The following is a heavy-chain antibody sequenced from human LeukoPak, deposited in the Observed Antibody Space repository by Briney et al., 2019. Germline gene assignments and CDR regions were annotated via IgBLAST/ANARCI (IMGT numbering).Heavy chain of an antibody. V-gene: IGHV4-39*05. CDR1: GGSISSSSYY. Sequence: PSETPSLTCTVSGGSISSSSYYWGWIRQPPGKGLEWIGSIYYSGSTYYNPSLKSRVTISVDTSKNQFSLKLSSVTAADTAVYYCAGSDSYSSSWYLFPRGTRETVLDYWGQGTLVTVSS. J-gene: IGHJ4*02. D-gene: IGHD6-13*01. CDR2: IYYSGST. CDR3: AGSDSYSSSWYLFPRGTRETVLDY.